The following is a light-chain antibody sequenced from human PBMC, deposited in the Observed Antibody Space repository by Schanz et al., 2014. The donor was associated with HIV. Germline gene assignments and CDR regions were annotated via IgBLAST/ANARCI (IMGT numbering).Light chain of an antibody. CDR2: GAS. V-gene: IGKV3-20*01. CDR1: QSVSSN. CDR3: QHYGSSPFT. J-gene: IGKJ3*01. Sequence: EIVMTQSPATLSVSPGERATLSCRTSQSVSSNLAWYQHKPGQAPRLLIYGASSRATGIPDRFSGSGSGTDFTLTISRLEPEDFAVYYCQHYGSSPFTFGPGTKVEIK.